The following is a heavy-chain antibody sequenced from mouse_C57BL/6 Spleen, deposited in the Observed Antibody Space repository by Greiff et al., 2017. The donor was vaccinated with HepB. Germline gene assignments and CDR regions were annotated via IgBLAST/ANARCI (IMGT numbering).Heavy chain of an antibody. CDR2: IDPSDSET. D-gene: IGHD2-1*01. CDR3: AREVYGNYSY. Sequence: QVQLQQPGAELVRPGSSVKLSCKASGYTFTSYWMHWVKQRPIQGLEWIGNIDPSDSETHYNQKFKDKATLTVDKSSSTAYMQLSSLTSEDSAVYFCAREVYGNYSYWGQGTTLTVSS. J-gene: IGHJ2*01. V-gene: IGHV1-52*01. CDR1: GYTFTSYW.